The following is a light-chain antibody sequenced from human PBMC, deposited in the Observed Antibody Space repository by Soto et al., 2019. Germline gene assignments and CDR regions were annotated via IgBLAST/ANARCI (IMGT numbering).Light chain of an antibody. CDR1: ETVNSN. V-gene: IGKV3-15*01. Sequence: EVVMTQPPATLSVSPGERATLSCRASETVNSNLAWYQQKPGQAPRLLIYTISIRATGIPARFSGSGSGTDFTLTINSLQPDDIATYYCQQRLNWPPGFGQGTKVDIK. CDR2: TIS. J-gene: IGKJ1*01. CDR3: QQRLNWPPG.